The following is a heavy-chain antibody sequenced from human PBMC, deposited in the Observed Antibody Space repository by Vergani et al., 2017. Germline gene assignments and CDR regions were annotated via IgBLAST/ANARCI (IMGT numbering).Heavy chain of an antibody. V-gene: IGHV3-30*18. CDR3: AKAGSVTSGSLQYNFYMDV. J-gene: IGHJ6*03. Sequence: QVHLVESGGGVVQPGRSLRLSCAASGFTFSSYGMHWVRQAPGKGLEWVAVISYDGSNKNYADSVKGRFTISRDNSKNTLYLQMNSLRTQDTAVYYCAKAGSVTSGSLQYNFYMDVWGKGTTATVS. CDR2: ISYDGSNK. CDR1: GFTFSSYG. D-gene: IGHD3-10*01.